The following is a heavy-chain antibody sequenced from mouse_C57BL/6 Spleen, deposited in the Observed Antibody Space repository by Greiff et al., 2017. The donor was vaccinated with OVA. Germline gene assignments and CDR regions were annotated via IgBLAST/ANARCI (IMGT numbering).Heavy chain of an antibody. Sequence: QVQLQQPGAELVRPGSSVKLSCKASGYTFTSYWMHWVKQRPIQGLEWIGNIDPSDSETHYNQKFKDKATLTVDKSSSTAYMQLSSLTSEDSAVDYGARVTKVAYWYFDVWGTGTTVTVSS. CDR1: GYTFTSYW. J-gene: IGHJ1*03. V-gene: IGHV1-52*01. D-gene: IGHD2-12*01. CDR2: IDPSDSET. CDR3: ARVTKVAYWYFDV.